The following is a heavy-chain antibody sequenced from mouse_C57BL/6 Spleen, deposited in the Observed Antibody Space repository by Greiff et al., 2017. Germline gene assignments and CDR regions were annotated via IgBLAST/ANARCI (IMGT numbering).Heavy chain of an antibody. CDR2: ISGGGGNT. J-gene: IGHJ4*01. Sequence: VQLKQCGGGLVKPGGSLKLSCAASGFTFSSYTMSWVRQTPEKRLEWVATISGGGGNTYYPDSVKGRFTISRDNAKNTLYLQMSSLRSEDTALYYCSRRSSYAMGYWGQGTSVTVSS. CDR1: GFTFSSYT. V-gene: IGHV5-9*01. CDR3: SRRSSYAMGY.